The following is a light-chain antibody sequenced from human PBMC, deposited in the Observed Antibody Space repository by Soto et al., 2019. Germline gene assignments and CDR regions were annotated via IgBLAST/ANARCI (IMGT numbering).Light chain of an antibody. CDR2: DDS. CDR1: NIGSKS. V-gene: IGLV3-21*02. CDR3: QVWDSSSDPYYV. J-gene: IGLJ1*01. Sequence: SYYRTEPPWVSVAPGQTARITCGGNNIGSKSVHWYQQKPGQAPVLVVYDDSDRPSGIPERFSGSNSGNTATLTISRVEAGDEADYYCQVWDSSSDPYYVFGTGTKVTVL.